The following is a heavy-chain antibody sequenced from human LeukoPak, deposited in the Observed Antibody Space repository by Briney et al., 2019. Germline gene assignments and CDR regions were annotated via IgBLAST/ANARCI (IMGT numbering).Heavy chain of an antibody. CDR1: GFTFSSYS. CDR3: ARGVEPLAANTLAY. V-gene: IGHV3-48*01. J-gene: IGHJ4*02. CDR2: ISSSSGTI. Sequence: GGSLRLSCAASGFTFSSYSMNWVRQAPGKGLEWVSYISSSSGTIYYADSVKGRFTISRDNAKNSLYLQMNSLRAEDTAVYYCARGVEPLAANTLAYWGQGTLVTVSS. D-gene: IGHD1-14*01.